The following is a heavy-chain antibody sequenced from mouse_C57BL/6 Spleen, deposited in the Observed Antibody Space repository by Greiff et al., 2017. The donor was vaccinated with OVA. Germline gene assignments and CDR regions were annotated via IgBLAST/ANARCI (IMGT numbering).Heavy chain of an antibody. D-gene: IGHD1-1*01. CDR1: GFTFSSYG. J-gene: IGHJ1*03. V-gene: IGHV5-6*01. Sequence: EVMLVESGGDLVKPGGSLKLSCAASGFTFSSYGMSWVRQTPDKRLEWVATISSGGSYTYYPDSVKGRFTISRDNAKNTLYLQMSSLKSEDTAMYYCARQGYYGSSFYWYFDVWGTGTTVTVSS. CDR3: ARQGYYGSSFYWYFDV. CDR2: ISSGGSYT.